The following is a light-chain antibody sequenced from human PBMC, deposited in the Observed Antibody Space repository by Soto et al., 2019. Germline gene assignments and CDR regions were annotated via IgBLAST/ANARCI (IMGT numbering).Light chain of an antibody. J-gene: IGLJ1*01. CDR2: TND. Sequence: FVLTQPPSASGTPGQTVTISCSGSSSNIGTSSVHWYKHLPGTAPKPLIYTNDQRPSGVPDRFSGSKSGTSASLAISGLQSEDEADYYCAVWDDSLNGHVFGAGTRSPS. CDR3: AVWDDSLNGHV. V-gene: IGLV1-44*01. CDR1: SSNIGTSS.